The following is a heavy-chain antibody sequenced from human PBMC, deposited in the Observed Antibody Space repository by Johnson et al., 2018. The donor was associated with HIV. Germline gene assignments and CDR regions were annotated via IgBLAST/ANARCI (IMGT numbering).Heavy chain of an antibody. J-gene: IGHJ3*02. D-gene: IGHD5-12*01. CDR2: ITGSSGST. CDR3: AKDGDWDTVAHAFDI. CDR1: GFTFSSYA. V-gene: IGHV3-23*04. Sequence: EVQLVESGGGLVQPGGSLRLSCAASGFTFSSYAMSWVRQAPGKGLEWVSTITGSSGSTYYADSVTGRFTISRDNSKNTLFLQMNSLRAEDTAVYYCAKDGDWDTVAHAFDIWGQGTMVTVSS.